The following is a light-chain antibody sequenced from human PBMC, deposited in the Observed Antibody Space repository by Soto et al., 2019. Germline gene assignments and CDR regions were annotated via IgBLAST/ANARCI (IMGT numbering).Light chain of an antibody. CDR2: DAS. Sequence: IQMTQSPSTLSASVGDRVTITCLASQSISSWLAWYQQKPGKAPNLLIYDASSLESGVPSRFSGSGSETDFTLTISSLQPEDFATYYCQQSNSFPLTFGGGTKVDI. CDR1: QSISSW. V-gene: IGKV1-5*01. CDR3: QQSNSFPLT. J-gene: IGKJ4*01.